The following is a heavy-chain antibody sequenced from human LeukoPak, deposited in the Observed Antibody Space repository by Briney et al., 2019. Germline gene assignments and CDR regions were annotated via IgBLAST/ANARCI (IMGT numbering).Heavy chain of an antibody. D-gene: IGHD2-15*01. Sequence: SQTLCLTCTVSGGSISSGGFYWSWIRQHPGKGLEWIGYIYYSGSTYYNPSLKSRITMSADTSKNQFSLNLGFVTAADTAVYYCARSLAYCSGGSCYLRWFDPWGQGTLVTVSS. CDR1: GGSISSGGFY. CDR3: ARSLAYCSGGSCYLRWFDP. CDR2: IYYSGST. V-gene: IGHV4-31*03. J-gene: IGHJ5*02.